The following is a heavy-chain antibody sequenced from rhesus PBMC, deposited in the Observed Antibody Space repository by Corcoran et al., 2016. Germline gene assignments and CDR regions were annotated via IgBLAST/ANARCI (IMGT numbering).Heavy chain of an antibody. CDR1: GYSISSGYG. Sequence: QLQLQESGPGLVKPSETLSLTCAVSGYSISSGYGWSWIRQPPGKGLEWIGYISYSGSTSYNPSLKSRVTTSRDTSKNQFSLKLSSVTAADTAVYYCARPGVSLYFDYWGQGVLVTVSS. D-gene: IGHD3-34*01. CDR2: ISYSGST. J-gene: IGHJ4*01. V-gene: IGHV4-122*02. CDR3: ARPGVSLYFDY.